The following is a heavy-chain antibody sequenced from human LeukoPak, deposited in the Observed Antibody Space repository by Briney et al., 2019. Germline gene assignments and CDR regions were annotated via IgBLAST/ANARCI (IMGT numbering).Heavy chain of an antibody. D-gene: IGHD1-26*01. CDR1: GFTFSSYG. J-gene: IGHJ4*02. CDR2: ISYDGSNK. Sequence: GRSLRLSCAASGFTFSSYGMHWVRQAPGKGLEWVAVISYDGSNKYYADSVKGRFTISRDNSKNTLYLQMNSLRAEDTAVYHCAKDDPSGSYTDWGQGTLVTVSS. CDR3: AKDDPSGSYTD. V-gene: IGHV3-30*18.